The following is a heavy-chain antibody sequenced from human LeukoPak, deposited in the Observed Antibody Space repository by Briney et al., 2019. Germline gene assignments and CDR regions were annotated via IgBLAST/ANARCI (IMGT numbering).Heavy chain of an antibody. CDR2: IYTSGST. Sequence: SETLSLTCTVSGGSISTYYWSWIRQPAGKGLEWVGRIYTSGSTNYNPSLKSRVTMSVDTSKNQFSLKLSSVTAADAAVYYWAREQQLLQGFYYYYYMDVWGKGTTVTVSS. J-gene: IGHJ6*03. D-gene: IGHD6-13*01. CDR1: GGSISTYY. CDR3: AREQQLLQGFYYYYYMDV. V-gene: IGHV4-4*07.